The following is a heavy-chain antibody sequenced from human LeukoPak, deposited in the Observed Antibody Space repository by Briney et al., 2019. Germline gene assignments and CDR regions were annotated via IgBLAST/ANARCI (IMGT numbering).Heavy chain of an antibody. V-gene: IGHV4-39*01. CDR3: ARGRPTTRNWFDP. Sequence: PSETLSLTCTVSGGSISSSSYYWGWIRQPPGKGLEWIGSAYYGGNIYYNPSLKSRVTISVDTSKNQFSLKLSSVTAADTAVYYCARGRPTTRNWFDPWGQGTLVTVSS. CDR2: AYYGGNI. D-gene: IGHD1-1*01. J-gene: IGHJ5*02. CDR1: GGSISSSSYY.